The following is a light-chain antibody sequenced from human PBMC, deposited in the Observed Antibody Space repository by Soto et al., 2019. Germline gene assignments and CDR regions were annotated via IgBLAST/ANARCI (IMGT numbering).Light chain of an antibody. J-gene: IGKJ1*01. Sequence: DIQMTQSPSTLSASVVNTVTVTCRASQSITTWLAWYQHKPGKAPKLLIYKASSLQSGVPSRFSGSGSGTEFTLTISSLQPDDFATYYCQQYNTYSRTFGQGTKVDIK. CDR3: QQYNTYSRT. CDR1: QSITTW. V-gene: IGKV1-5*03. CDR2: KAS.